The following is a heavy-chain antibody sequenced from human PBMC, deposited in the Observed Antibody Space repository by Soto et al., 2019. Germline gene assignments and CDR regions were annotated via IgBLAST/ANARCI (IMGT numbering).Heavy chain of an antibody. CDR1: GGSISSGGYS. CDR2: IYHSGST. D-gene: IGHD4-17*01. Sequence: QLQLQESGSGLVKPSQTLSLTCAVSGGSISSGGYSWSWIRQPPGKGLEWIGYIYHSGSTYYNPSLKSRVTISVDRSKNQFSLKLSSVTAADTAVYYCARVNGDYVAYYFDYWGQGPLVTVSS. V-gene: IGHV4-30-2*01. J-gene: IGHJ4*02. CDR3: ARVNGDYVAYYFDY.